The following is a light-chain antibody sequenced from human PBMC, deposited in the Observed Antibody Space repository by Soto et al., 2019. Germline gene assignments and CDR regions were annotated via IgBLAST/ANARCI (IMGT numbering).Light chain of an antibody. J-gene: IGLJ1*01. Sequence: QSALTQPASVSGSTGQSITISCTGTSSDVGGYNYVSWYQHHPGKAPKLLIYDVSNRPSGVSNRFSGSKSDNTASLTISGLQPEDEADYYCSSYTTSNTRQIVFGTGTKVT. CDR3: SSYTTSNTRQIV. CDR2: DVS. CDR1: SSDVGGYNY. V-gene: IGLV2-14*03.